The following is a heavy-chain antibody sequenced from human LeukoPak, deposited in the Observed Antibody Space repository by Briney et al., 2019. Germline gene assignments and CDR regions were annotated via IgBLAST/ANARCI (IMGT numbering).Heavy chain of an antibody. CDR2: FDPEEAKM. Sequence: ASGKVSCKVSGDSLSELSIQWVRQAPGKGMECMGGFDPEEAKMVYAQNFQGRVTMTEDTSTQTAYMELSGLTSDDTAVYYCTTRSGDFWSGFVNWGQGTLVTVSS. D-gene: IGHD3-3*01. CDR1: GDSLSELS. V-gene: IGHV1-24*01. J-gene: IGHJ4*02. CDR3: TTRSGDFWSGFVN.